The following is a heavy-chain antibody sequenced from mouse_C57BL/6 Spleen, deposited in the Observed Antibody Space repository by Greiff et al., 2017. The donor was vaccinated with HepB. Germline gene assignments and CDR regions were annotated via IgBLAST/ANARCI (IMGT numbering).Heavy chain of an antibody. V-gene: IGHV5-16*01. CDR2: INYDGSST. CDR3: ARDLRGWYFDV. J-gene: IGHJ1*03. CDR1: GFTFSDYY. D-gene: IGHD1-1*01. Sequence: EVKLMESEGGLVQPGSSMKLSCTASGFTFSDYYMAWVRQVPEKGLEWVANINYDGSSTYYLDSLKSRFIISRDNAKNLLYLQMSSLKSEDTATYYCARDLRGWYFDVWGTGTTVTVSS.